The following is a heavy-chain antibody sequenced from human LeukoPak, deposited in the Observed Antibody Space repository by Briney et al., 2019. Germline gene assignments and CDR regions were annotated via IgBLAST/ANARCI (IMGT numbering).Heavy chain of an antibody. CDR3: AKGRALEVVAAFNY. CDR1: GFTFSNYA. CDR2: ISGSGANT. V-gene: IGHV3-23*01. Sequence: SGGSLRLSCAASGFTFSNYAMSWVRQAPGRGLEWVSTISGSGANTYYADSVKGRFTISRDNSKNTLYLQMNSLRPDDTAIYYCAKGRALEVVAAFNYWGQGTVVTASS. D-gene: IGHD2-15*01. J-gene: IGHJ4*02.